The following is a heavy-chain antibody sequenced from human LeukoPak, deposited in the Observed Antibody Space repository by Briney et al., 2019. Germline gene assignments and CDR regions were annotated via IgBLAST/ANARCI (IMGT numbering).Heavy chain of an antibody. CDR2: IRHDGSNE. D-gene: IGHD3-10*01. CDR3: AKEVHPYDSGTYYFDY. Sequence: GGSLRLSCVGSGFTFNSYGMHWVRQAAGKGLEWVAFIRHDGSNEYCADSVKGRFTVSRDNSKNTLFLQMNSLRVEEMAVYYCAKEVHPYDSGTYYFDYWGRGTLVTVSS. CDR1: GFTFNSYG. J-gene: IGHJ4*02. V-gene: IGHV3-30*02.